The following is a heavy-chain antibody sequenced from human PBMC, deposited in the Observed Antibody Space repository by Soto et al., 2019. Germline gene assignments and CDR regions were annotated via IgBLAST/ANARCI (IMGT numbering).Heavy chain of an antibody. Sequence: GGSHRLSCAASGFTFSSYAMSWVRQAPGKGLEWVSAISGSGGSTYYADSVKGRFTISRDNSKNTLYLQMNSLRAEDTAVYYCAKDGGGYDILTGYIGYYGMDVWGQGTTVTVSS. J-gene: IGHJ6*02. CDR2: ISGSGGST. D-gene: IGHD3-9*01. CDR3: AKDGGGYDILTGYIGYYGMDV. V-gene: IGHV3-23*01. CDR1: GFTFSSYA.